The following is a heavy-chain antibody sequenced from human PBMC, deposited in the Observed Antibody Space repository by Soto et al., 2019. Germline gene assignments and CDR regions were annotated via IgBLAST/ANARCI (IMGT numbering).Heavy chain of an antibody. CDR1: GYPFTKFG. V-gene: IGHV1-18*01. CDR3: AKDGGHGARTHICGMDV. CDR2: ISGHSGGT. Sequence: QPQLVQSGVELKKPGASVRVSCKASGYPFTKFGINWVRQAPGQGLEWMGWISGHSGGTKYGPKFRDRLTIVTDTSSKTAYMELRSLKSDDTAVYYCAKDGGHGARTHICGMDVWCQGTTVTVSS. D-gene: IGHD1-1*01. J-gene: IGHJ6*02.